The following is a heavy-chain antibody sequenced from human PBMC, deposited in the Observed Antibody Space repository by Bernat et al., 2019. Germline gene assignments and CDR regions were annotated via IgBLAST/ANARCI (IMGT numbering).Heavy chain of an antibody. Sequence: QVQLVESGGGVVQPGRSLRLSCAASGFTFSSYGMHWVRQAPGKGLEWVAVIWYDGSNKYYADSVKGRFTISRDNSKNTLYLQMNSLRAEDTAVYYCARDLGGNYTPRDAFDIWGQGTMVTVSS. J-gene: IGHJ3*02. CDR3: ARDLGGNYTPRDAFDI. CDR2: IWYDGSNK. D-gene: IGHD4-11*01. CDR1: GFTFSSYG. V-gene: IGHV3-33*01.